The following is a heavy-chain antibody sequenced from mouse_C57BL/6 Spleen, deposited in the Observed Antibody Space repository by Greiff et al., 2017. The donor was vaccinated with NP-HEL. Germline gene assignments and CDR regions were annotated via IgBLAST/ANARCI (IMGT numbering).Heavy chain of an antibody. J-gene: IGHJ1*03. D-gene: IGHD1-1*01. Sequence: DVMLVESGPGLAKPSQTLSLTCSVTGYSITSDYWNWIRKFPGNKLEYMGNISYSGSTYYNPSLKSRISITRDTSKNQYYLQLNSVTTEDTATYYCARYNTTVIAPGYFDVWGTGTTVTVSS. CDR1: GYSITSDY. V-gene: IGHV3-8*01. CDR3: ARYNTTVIAPGYFDV. CDR2: ISYSGST.